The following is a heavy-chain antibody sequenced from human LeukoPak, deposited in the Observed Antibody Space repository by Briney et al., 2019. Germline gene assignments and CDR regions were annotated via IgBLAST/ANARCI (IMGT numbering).Heavy chain of an antibody. D-gene: IGHD6-6*01. J-gene: IGHJ3*02. CDR1: GYTFNGYY. CDR3: ARDRNSGSSLDI. V-gene: IGHV1-2*02. CDR2: INPNSGGT. Sequence: ASVKVSCKASGYTFNGYYMHWVRQAPGQGLEWMGWINPNSGGTNYAQKFQGRVTVTRDTSISTAYMELSSLKSDDTAVYYCARDRNSGSSLDIWGQGTMLTVSS.